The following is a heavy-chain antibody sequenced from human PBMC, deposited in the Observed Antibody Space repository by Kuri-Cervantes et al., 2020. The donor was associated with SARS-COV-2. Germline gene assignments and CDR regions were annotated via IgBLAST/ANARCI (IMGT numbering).Heavy chain of an antibody. CDR2: IYYSGST. CDR1: GGSISSYY. CDR3: ARSSLIAAAGADWFDP. J-gene: IGHJ5*02. V-gene: IGHV4-59*01. D-gene: IGHD6-13*01. Sequence: SETLSLTCTVSGGSISSYYWSWIRQPPGKGLEWIGYIYYSGSTNYNPSLKSRVTISVDTSKNQFSLKLSSVTAADTAVYYCARSSLIAAAGADWFDPCGQGTLVTVSS.